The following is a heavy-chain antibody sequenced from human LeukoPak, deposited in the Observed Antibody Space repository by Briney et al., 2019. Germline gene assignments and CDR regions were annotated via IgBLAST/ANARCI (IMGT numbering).Heavy chain of an antibody. Sequence: SETLSLTCTVSGGSISSSTYYWGWIRQPPGKGLEWIGSIYYSGSTYYNPSLKSRVTISVDTSKNQFSLKLSSVTAAGTAVYYCARYSTSSGWFDPWGQGTLVTVSS. V-gene: IGHV4-39*01. CDR3: ARYSTSSGWFDP. J-gene: IGHJ5*02. CDR1: GGSISSSTYY. D-gene: IGHD6-6*01. CDR2: IYYSGST.